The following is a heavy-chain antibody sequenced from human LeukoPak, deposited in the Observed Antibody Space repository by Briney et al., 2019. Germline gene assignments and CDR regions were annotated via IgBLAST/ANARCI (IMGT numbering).Heavy chain of an antibody. V-gene: IGHV1-2*02. CDR3: ASLNRPATLYCSGGSCLRGYNWFDP. Sequence: ASVKVSCKASGYTFTVHYMHWVRQAPGQGLEWMGWINPNSGGTNYAQKLQGRVTMTRDTSISTAYMELSSLRSEDTAVYYCASLNRPATLYCSGGSCLRGYNWFDPWGQGTLVTVFS. J-gene: IGHJ5*02. CDR1: GYTFTVHY. D-gene: IGHD2-15*01. CDR2: INPNSGGT.